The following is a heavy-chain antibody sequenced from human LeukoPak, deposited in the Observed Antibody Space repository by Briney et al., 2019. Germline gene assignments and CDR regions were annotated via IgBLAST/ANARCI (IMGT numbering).Heavy chain of an antibody. Sequence: TGGSLRLSCAASGFTFSSYAMSWVRQAPGKGLEWVSTISGTDGSTYYADSVKGRFTISRDNSKNTLYLQMNSLRAEDMAVYYCAKGLISGWYDIGFDSWGQGTLVTVSS. V-gene: IGHV3-23*01. J-gene: IGHJ4*02. CDR1: GFTFSSYA. CDR3: AKGLISGWYDIGFDS. CDR2: ISGTDGST. D-gene: IGHD6-19*01.